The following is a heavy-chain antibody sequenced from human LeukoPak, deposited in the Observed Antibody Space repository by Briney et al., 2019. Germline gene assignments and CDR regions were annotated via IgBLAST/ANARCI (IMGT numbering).Heavy chain of an antibody. Sequence: GGSLRLSCAASGFTFSSYGVHWVRQAPGKGLEWVAFIRYDGSNKYYADSVKGRFTISRDNSKNTLYLQMNSLRAEDTAVYYCAKDRDFWSGYSYGDAFDIWGQGTMVTVSS. J-gene: IGHJ3*02. D-gene: IGHD3-3*01. CDR3: AKDRDFWSGYSYGDAFDI. CDR1: GFTFSSYG. V-gene: IGHV3-30*02. CDR2: IRYDGSNK.